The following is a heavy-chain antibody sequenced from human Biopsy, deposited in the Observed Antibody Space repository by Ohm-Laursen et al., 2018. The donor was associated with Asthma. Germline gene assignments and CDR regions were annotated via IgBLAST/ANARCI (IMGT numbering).Heavy chain of an antibody. D-gene: IGHD3-9*01. CDR1: GYTFISYA. CDR3: AGTYYDFLTGQVNDAFDI. J-gene: IGHJ3*02. V-gene: IGHV1-3*01. CDR2: INAGNGNT. Sequence: GASVKVSCKASGYTFISYAIHWVRQAPGQRLEWMGWINAGNGNTKYSQKFQGRVTITRVTSASTAYMELSSLRSEDTAVYYCAGTYYDFLTGQVNDAFDIWGQGTMVTVSS.